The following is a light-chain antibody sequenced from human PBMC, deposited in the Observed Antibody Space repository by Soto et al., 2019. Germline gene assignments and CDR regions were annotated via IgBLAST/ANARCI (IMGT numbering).Light chain of an antibody. J-gene: IGLJ2*01. V-gene: IGLV2-23*01. CDR1: SSDIGSYKL. Sequence: QSVLTQPASVSGSPGQSITISCTGTSSDIGSYKLVSWYQQFPGKAPKLMIYEGTKRPSGVSNRFSGSKSGNTASLTISGLQADDEADYYCCSYAGRGTGVFGGGTKVTVL. CDR2: EGT. CDR3: CSYAGRGTGV.